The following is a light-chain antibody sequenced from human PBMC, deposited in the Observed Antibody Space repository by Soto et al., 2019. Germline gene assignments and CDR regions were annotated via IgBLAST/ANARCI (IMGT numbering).Light chain of an antibody. CDR2: DAS. V-gene: IGKV1-33*01. CDR3: QQSDKLPLT. Sequence: DIQMTQSPSSLSASVGDRVTITCQASQGINRFLNWFQQKPGKAPKLLLYDASNLETGVPSRFSGSGSGTNFTFTVSRLQPEDIATYYCQQSDKLPLTFGGGTKVEIK. J-gene: IGKJ4*01. CDR1: QGINRF.